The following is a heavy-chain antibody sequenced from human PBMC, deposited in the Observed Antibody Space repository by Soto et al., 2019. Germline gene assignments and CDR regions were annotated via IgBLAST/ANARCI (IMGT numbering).Heavy chain of an antibody. D-gene: IGHD3-10*01. CDR2: IWYDGSNK. CDR3: GRVPPGEGGATNMRVYYYYGMDV. J-gene: IGHJ6*02. CDR1: GFTFSSYG. Sequence: GGSLRLSCAASGFTFSSYGIHWVRQAPGKGLEWVAVIWYDGSNKYYADSVKGRFTISRDNSKNTLYLQMNSLRAEDTAVYYCGRVPPGEGGATNMRVYYYYGMDVWGQGTTVTVSS. V-gene: IGHV3-33*01.